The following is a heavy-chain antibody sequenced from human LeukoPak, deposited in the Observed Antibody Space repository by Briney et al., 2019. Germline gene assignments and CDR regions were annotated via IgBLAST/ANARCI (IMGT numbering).Heavy chain of an antibody. CDR3: ATEGSYYDFWSGHDAFDI. CDR1: GYTLPELS. CDR2: FDPEEGET. Sequence: ASVKVSCKVSGYTLPELSMHWVRQAPGKGLEWMGGFDPEEGETIYAQKFQGRVTMTEDTSTDTAYMELSSLRSEDTAVYYCATEGSYYDFWSGHDAFDIWGQGTMVTVSS. D-gene: IGHD3-3*01. V-gene: IGHV1-24*01. J-gene: IGHJ3*02.